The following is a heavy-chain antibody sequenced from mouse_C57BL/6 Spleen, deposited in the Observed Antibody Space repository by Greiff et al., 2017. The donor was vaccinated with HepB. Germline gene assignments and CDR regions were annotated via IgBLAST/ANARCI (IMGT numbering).Heavy chain of an antibody. J-gene: IGHJ3*01. V-gene: IGHV1-53*01. D-gene: IGHD3-2*02. CDR1: GYTFTSYW. CDR3: ARGDSSGYDWFAY. CDR2: INPSNGGT. Sequence: VQLQQPGTELVKPGASVKLSCKASGYTFTSYWMHWVKQRPGQGLEWIGNINPSNGGTNYNEKFKSKATLTVDKSSSTAYMQLSSLTSEDSAVYYCARGDSSGYDWFAYWGQGTLVTVSA.